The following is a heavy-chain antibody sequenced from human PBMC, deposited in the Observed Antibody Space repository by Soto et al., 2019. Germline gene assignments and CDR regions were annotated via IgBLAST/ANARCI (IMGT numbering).Heavy chain of an antibody. CDR3: APMGV. Sequence: VGSLRLSCAASGFTFSAYAMSWVRQAPGKGLEWVSAISGSDNSTYYADSVKGRFTISRDNSKNTLYLQMSSLRADDTAVYYCAPMGVWGQGTTVTVSS. V-gene: IGHV3-23*01. CDR1: GFTFSAYA. CDR2: ISGSDNST. J-gene: IGHJ6*02.